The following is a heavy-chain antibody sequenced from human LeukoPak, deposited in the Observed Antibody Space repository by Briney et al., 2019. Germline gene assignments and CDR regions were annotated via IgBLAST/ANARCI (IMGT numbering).Heavy chain of an antibody. CDR2: IYYSGST. V-gene: IGHV4-61*01. J-gene: IGHJ5*02. CDR1: GSSVSSGSYY. Sequence: SETLSLTCTVSGSSVSSGSYYWSWIRQPPGKGLEWIGYIYYSGSTNYNPSLKSRVTISVDTSKNQFSLKLSSVTAADTAVYYCARATGGIFYYGSDLGWFDPWGQGTLVTVSS. D-gene: IGHD3-10*01. CDR3: ARATGGIFYYGSDLGWFDP.